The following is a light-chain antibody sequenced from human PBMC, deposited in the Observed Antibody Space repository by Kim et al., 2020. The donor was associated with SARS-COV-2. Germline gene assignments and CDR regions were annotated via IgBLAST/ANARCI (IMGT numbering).Light chain of an antibody. Sequence: SATVGDRVTITCRASQGISNYLAWYQQKPGKVPKLLIYGASTLQSGVPSRFSGSRFGTEFTLTISSLQTEDVATYYCQKYDTAPWTFGEGTKVDIK. CDR3: QKYDTAPWT. CDR2: GAS. V-gene: IGKV1-27*01. CDR1: QGISNY. J-gene: IGKJ1*01.